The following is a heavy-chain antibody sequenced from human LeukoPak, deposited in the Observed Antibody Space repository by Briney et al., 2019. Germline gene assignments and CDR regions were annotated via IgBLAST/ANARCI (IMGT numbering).Heavy chain of an antibody. CDR3: ARAPAYDRPDY. D-gene: IGHD3-22*01. Sequence: PGGSLRLSCAASGFTFSNYAMPWVRQAPGKGLEYVSTINRNGGTTYYANSVKGRFTISRDNSKNTLYLQMGSRRAEDMAVYYCARAPAYDRPDYWGQGTLVTVSS. CDR2: INRNGGTT. V-gene: IGHV3-64*01. CDR1: GFTFSNYA. J-gene: IGHJ4*02.